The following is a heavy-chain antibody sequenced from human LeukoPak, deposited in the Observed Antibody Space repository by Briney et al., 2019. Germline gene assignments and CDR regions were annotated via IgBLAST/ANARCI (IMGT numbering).Heavy chain of an antibody. V-gene: IGHV4-59*01. CDR2: IYYSGST. J-gene: IGHJ6*02. Sequence: SETLSLTCTVPGGSISSYYWSWIRQPPGKGLEWIGYIYYSGSTNYNPSLKSRVTISVDTSKNQFSLKLSSVTAADTAVYYCARDELIAAAGTRDMYYYYGMDVWGQGTTVTVSS. CDR1: GGSISSYY. D-gene: IGHD6-13*01. CDR3: ARDELIAAAGTRDMYYYYGMDV.